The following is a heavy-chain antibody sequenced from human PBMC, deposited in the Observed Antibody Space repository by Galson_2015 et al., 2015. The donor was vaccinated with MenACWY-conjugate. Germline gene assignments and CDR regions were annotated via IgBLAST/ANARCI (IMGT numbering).Heavy chain of an antibody. CDR3: AKDPVGL. D-gene: IGHD1-26*01. Sequence: SLRLSCAASGFIFSSYGMHWVRQAPGKGLEWVAFIQYDGSAEYYADSMKGRFTISRDNSKNTMYLEINSMGAEDTAVYYCAKDPVGLWGQGTMVTVSS. J-gene: IGHJ3*01. V-gene: IGHV3-30*02. CDR2: IQYDGSAE. CDR1: GFIFSSYG.